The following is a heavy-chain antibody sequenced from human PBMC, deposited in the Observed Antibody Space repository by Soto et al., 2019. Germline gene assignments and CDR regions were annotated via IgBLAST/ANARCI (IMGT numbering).Heavy chain of an antibody. D-gene: IGHD2-15*01. Sequence: GELLKSSWNTSGGRFSRYWSGWVRQMPGKGLEWMGVIYPDASDTRYGPSFLGQVTISADESSNTATLQWNNLRASDSGIYYCASRAVYCNGFTCSWSWGKRTPVTVSS. CDR3: ASRAVYCNGFTCSWS. J-gene: IGHJ1*01. CDR2: IYPDASDT. CDR1: GGRFSRYW. V-gene: IGHV5-51*01.